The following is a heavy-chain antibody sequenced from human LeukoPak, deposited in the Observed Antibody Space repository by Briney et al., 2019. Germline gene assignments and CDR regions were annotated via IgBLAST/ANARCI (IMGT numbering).Heavy chain of an antibody. Sequence: ASVKVSCKASGYTFTSYDINWVRQAPGQGLEWMGRIIPILGIANYAQKFQGRVTITADKSTSTAYMELSSLRSEDTAVYYCAREAGMTTVTIDDYWGQGTLVTVSS. CDR1: GYTFTSYD. V-gene: IGHV1-69*04. CDR2: IIPILGIA. CDR3: AREAGMTTVTIDDY. D-gene: IGHD4-17*01. J-gene: IGHJ4*02.